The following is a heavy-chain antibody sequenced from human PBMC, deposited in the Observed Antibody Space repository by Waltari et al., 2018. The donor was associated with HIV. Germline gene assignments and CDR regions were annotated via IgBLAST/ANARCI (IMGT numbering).Heavy chain of an antibody. V-gene: IGHV1-18*01. CDR1: GYTFTSYG. Sequence: QVQLVQSGAEVKKPGASVKVSRKASGYTFTSYGISGVREAPGQGLEGMGWNSADNGNTQHAQKLQGRVTMTTDTSTSTVYMELRSLRSDDTAVYYCARGIPSSSGWSVSDYWGQGTLVTVSS. D-gene: IGHD6-19*01. CDR3: ARGIPSSSGWSVSDY. CDR2: NSADNGNT. J-gene: IGHJ4*02.